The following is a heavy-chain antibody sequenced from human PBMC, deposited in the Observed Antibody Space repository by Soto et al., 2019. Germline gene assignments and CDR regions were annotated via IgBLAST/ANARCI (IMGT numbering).Heavy chain of an antibody. CDR3: AREGLVLVPTTVNSDYYYYAMDV. CDR1: GDTFSTYT. J-gene: IGHJ6*02. CDR2: IIPRSATS. V-gene: IGHV1-69*12. D-gene: IGHD2-2*01. Sequence: QVQLVQSGAEVKKPGSSVKVSCKASGDTFSTYTITWMRQAPGQGLEWMGGIIPRSATSNYAQKFQGRVTITADESTNTAYMELRSLSSEDTAAYYFAREGLVLVPTTVNSDYYYYAMDVWGQGTTVTVSS.